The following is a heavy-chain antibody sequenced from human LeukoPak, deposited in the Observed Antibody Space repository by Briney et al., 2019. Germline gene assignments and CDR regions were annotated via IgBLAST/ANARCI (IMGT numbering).Heavy chain of an antibody. CDR1: GFTFSSYA. J-gene: IGHJ4*02. CDR3: AKSSGFGAARYYFDY. D-gene: IGHD3-16*01. Sequence: PGGSLRLSCAASGFTFSSYAMHWVRQAPGKGLEWVSSISSTSSYIYYADSVKDRFTISRDNAKNSLYLQMNSLRAEDTAVYYRAKSSGFGAARYYFDYWGQGTLVTVSS. V-gene: IGHV3-21*04. CDR2: ISSTSSYI.